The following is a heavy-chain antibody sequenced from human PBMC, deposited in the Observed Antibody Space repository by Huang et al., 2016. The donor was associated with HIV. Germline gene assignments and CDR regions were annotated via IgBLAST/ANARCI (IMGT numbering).Heavy chain of an antibody. Sequence: QVHLVQSRGELKKPGASVRVSCKTSGYTFNNYGIGWVRKAPGQGLEWMGWISADSGNPNYAQKVQGRLTLTTDTSTRTVYMDLRSLRSDDTAVYYCATDTRAYYYGSGTNGMDVWGQGTTVIVSS. V-gene: IGHV1-18*04. CDR3: ATDTRAYYYGSGTNGMDV. CDR2: ISADSGNP. CDR1: GYTFNNYG. D-gene: IGHD3-10*01. J-gene: IGHJ6*02.